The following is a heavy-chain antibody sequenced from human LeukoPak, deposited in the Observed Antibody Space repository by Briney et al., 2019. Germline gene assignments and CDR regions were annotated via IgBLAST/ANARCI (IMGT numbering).Heavy chain of an antibody. CDR3: ARDRKPYYYDSSGYYGFDY. V-gene: IGHV1-69*05. CDR2: IIPIFGTA. D-gene: IGHD3-22*01. Sequence: ASVKVSCKASGGTFSSYAISWVRQAPGQGLEWMGRIIPIFGTANYAQKFQGRVTITTDESTSTAYMELSSPRSEDTAVYYCARDRKPYYYDSSGYYGFDYWGQGTLVTVSS. J-gene: IGHJ4*02. CDR1: GGTFSSYA.